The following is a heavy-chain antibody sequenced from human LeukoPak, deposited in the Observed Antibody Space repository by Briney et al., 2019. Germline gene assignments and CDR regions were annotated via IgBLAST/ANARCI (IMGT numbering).Heavy chain of an antibody. Sequence: GGSLRLSCEASGFTFSNYEMNWVRQAPGKGLEWISYISSNGGVMFYADSVRGRFTISRDNTKNSLSLQMSSLRAEDTAVYYCARDLNDADIDYWGQGILVTVSS. CDR2: ISSNGGVM. CDR1: GFTFSNYE. V-gene: IGHV3-48*03. D-gene: IGHD1-1*01. CDR3: ARDLNDADIDY. J-gene: IGHJ4*02.